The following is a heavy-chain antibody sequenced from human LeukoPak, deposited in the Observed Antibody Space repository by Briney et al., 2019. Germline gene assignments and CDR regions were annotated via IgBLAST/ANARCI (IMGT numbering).Heavy chain of an antibody. CDR3: AKDRPGGSYPTLFDY. V-gene: IGHV3-53*01. CDR1: GFTVSNTY. J-gene: IGHJ4*02. Sequence: PGGSLRLSCAASGFTVSNTYMSWVRQAPGKGLEWVSLIYSGGGTYSADSVKGRFTISRDNSKNTLYLQMNSLRAEDTAVYYCAKDRPGGSYPTLFDYWGQGTLVTVSS. CDR2: IYSGGGT. D-gene: IGHD1-26*01.